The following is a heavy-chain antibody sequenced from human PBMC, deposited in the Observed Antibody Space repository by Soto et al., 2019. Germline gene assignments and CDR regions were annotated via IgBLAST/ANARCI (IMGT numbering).Heavy chain of an antibody. V-gene: IGHV1-69*01. CDR1: GGTFSSYA. J-gene: IGHJ6*02. CDR2: IIPIFGTA. D-gene: IGHD5-18*01. CDR3: ARSRATAMTYYYYGMDV. Sequence: QVQLVQSGAEVKKPGSSVKVSCKASGGTFSSYAISWVRQAPGQGLEWMGWIIPIFGTANYAQKFQGRVTITADESTSTAYMELSSLRSEDTAVYYCARSRATAMTYYYYGMDVWGQGTTVTVSS.